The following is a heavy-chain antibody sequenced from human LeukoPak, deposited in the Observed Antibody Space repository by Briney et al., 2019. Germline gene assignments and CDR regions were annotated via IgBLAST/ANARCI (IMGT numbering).Heavy chain of an antibody. CDR3: AKDSSGWYGYYYMDV. V-gene: IGHV3-23*01. CDR2: ISGSGGST. D-gene: IGHD6-19*01. CDR1: GFTFSNFV. J-gene: IGHJ6*03. Sequence: GGSLRLSCAASGFTFSNFVMSWVRQVPGKGLQWVAAISGSGGSTYYADSVKGRFTISRDNSKNTLYLQMNSLRAEDTAVYYCAKDSSGWYGYYYMDVWGKGTTVTISS.